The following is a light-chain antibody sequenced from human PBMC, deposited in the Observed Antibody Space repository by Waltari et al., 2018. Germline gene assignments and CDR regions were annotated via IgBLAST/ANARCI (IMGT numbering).Light chain of an antibody. CDR1: GYYH. CDR3: MQRIEFPLT. Sequence: GYYHVVWDSPESGQSPQHLIYTVAHGASGVPDRFSGSGSDTDFTLRLRRVEADDVAVYYCMQRIEFPLTFGGGTRLEIK. CDR2: TVA. J-gene: IGKJ4*01. V-gene: IGKV2-40*01.